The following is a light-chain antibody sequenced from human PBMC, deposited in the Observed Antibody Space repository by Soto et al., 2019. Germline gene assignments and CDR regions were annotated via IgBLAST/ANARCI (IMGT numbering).Light chain of an antibody. Sequence: DIQMTQSPSSLSASEGGRVTITCQASQIISNYVNWYQQKPGKAPKLLIYAASSLQSGVPSRFSASGSGTDFTLTISRLQPEDFATYFCQQTYITPFTFGQGTRLEIK. J-gene: IGKJ5*01. V-gene: IGKV1-39*01. CDR1: QIISNY. CDR2: AAS. CDR3: QQTYITPFT.